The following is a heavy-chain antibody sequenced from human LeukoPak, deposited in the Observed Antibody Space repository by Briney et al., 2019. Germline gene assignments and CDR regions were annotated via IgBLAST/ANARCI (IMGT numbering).Heavy chain of an antibody. J-gene: IGHJ6*02. D-gene: IGHD2-21*01. CDR3: ARDASRVCGGDCYHYGMDV. V-gene: IGHV1-69*04. Sequence: GASVKVSCKASGGTFSSYAISWVRQAPGQGLEWMGRIIPILGIANYAQKFQGRVTITADKSTSTAYMELSSLRSEDTAVYYCARDASRVCGGDCYHYGMDVWGQGTTVTVSS. CDR2: IIPILGIA. CDR1: GGTFSSYA.